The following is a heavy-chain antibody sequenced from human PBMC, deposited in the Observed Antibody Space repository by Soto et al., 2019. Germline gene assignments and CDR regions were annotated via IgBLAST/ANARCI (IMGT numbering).Heavy chain of an antibody. D-gene: IGHD2-2*01. CDR1: GGTFSSYA. J-gene: IGHJ6*02. V-gene: IGHV1-69*13. Sequence: SVKVSCKASGGTFSSYAISWVRQAPGQGLEWMGGIIPIFGTANYAQKFQGRVTITADESTSTAYMELSSLRSEDTAVYYCATSTRDIVVVPAAMGGAYYYYYGMDVWGQGTTVTVSS. CDR3: ATSTRDIVVVPAAMGGAYYYYYGMDV. CDR2: IIPIFGTA.